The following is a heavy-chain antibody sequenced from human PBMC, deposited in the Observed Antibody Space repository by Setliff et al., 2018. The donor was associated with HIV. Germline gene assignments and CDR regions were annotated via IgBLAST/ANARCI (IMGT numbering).Heavy chain of an antibody. Sequence: GGSLRLSCAASGFTFRSHWMSWVRQAPGKGLEWVSSISGSSSYWKYADSVKGRFTISRDNAKNSLFLQMNSLRAEDTAVYYCAREIRAGDYPPYNYYFYMDVWGKGTTVTVSS. J-gene: IGHJ6*03. CDR3: AREIRAGDYPPYNYYFYMDV. V-gene: IGHV3-21*01. CDR2: ISGSSSYW. CDR1: GFTFRSHW. D-gene: IGHD4-17*01.